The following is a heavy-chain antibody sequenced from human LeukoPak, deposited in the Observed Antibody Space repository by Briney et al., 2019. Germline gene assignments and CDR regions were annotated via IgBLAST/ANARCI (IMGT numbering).Heavy chain of an antibody. CDR2: IKQDGSEK. Sequence: GGSLRLSCAASGFTFSSYWMSWVRQAPGKGLEWVANIKQDGSEKYYVDSVKGRFTISRDNAKNSLYLQMNSLRAEDTAVYYCATRPSGSYYEPFDYWGQGTLVTDSS. CDR1: GFTFSSYW. CDR3: ATRPSGSYYEPFDY. V-gene: IGHV3-7*01. D-gene: IGHD1-26*01. J-gene: IGHJ4*02.